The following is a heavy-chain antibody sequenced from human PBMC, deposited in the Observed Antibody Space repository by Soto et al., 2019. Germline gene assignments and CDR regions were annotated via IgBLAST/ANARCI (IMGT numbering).Heavy chain of an antibody. CDR3: AAVGGYYGDYPNFDY. Sequence: PSETLSLTCAVYGGSFSGYYWSWIRQPPGKGLEWIGEINHSGSTNYNPSLKSRVTISVDTSRNHFSLKLTSVTAADTAVYYCAAVGGYYGDYPNFDYWGRGTRVTVSS. V-gene: IGHV4-34*01. CDR2: INHSGST. J-gene: IGHJ4*02. D-gene: IGHD4-17*01. CDR1: GGSFSGYY.